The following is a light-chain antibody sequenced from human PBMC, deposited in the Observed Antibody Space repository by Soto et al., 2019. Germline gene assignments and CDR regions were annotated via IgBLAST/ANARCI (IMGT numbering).Light chain of an antibody. CDR1: QGISNY. J-gene: IGKJ3*01. CDR3: QQYDSYTFT. Sequence: DIQMTQSPSSLSAFVGDRVTITCRASQGISNYLAWFQQKPGKAPKTLIYAAYTLQRGVPSKFSGFGSWTEFPLTINCLHPEDLATSYCQQYDSYTFTFGPANEVDIK. V-gene: IGKV1-16*02. CDR2: AAY.